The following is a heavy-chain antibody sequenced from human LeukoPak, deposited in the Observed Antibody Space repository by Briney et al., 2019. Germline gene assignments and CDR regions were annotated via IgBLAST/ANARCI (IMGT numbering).Heavy chain of an antibody. D-gene: IGHD3-22*01. Sequence: PGGSLRLSCAASGFTFSSDVMGWVRQAPGTGLEWVSSISSSGGSTYYVDSVNGRFTISSDHSNNTLHLQMNSLRAADTAVYYCAKDGDDYDNGGYSSWFDPWGQGTLVTVSS. CDR1: GFTFSSDV. J-gene: IGHJ5*02. CDR2: ISSSGGST. CDR3: AKDGDDYDNGGYSSWFDP. V-gene: IGHV3-23*01.